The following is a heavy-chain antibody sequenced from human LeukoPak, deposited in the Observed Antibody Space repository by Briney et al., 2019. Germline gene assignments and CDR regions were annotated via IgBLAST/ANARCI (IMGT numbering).Heavy chain of an antibody. CDR3: ASTTYYYDSSGYYFLDY. Sequence: PSETLSLTCTVSGDSISSYYWSWIRQPAGKGLEWIGRIYTSGSTNYNPSLKNRVTMSVDTSKNQFSLKLSSVTAADTAVYYCASTTYYYDSSGYYFLDYWGQGTLVTVSS. V-gene: IGHV4-4*07. D-gene: IGHD3-22*01. CDR2: IYTSGST. J-gene: IGHJ4*02. CDR1: GDSISSYY.